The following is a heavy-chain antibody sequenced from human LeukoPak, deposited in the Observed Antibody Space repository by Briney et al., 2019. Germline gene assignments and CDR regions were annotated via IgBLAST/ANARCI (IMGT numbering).Heavy chain of an antibody. Sequence: GGSLRLSCTASGFTFGDYAMSWFRQAPGKGLEWVSAISGSGGSTYYADSVKGRFTISRDNSKNTLYLQMNSLRAEDTAVYYCAKALGVVDFFCFDYWGQGTLVTVSS. CDR1: GFTFGDYA. CDR2: ISGSGGST. V-gene: IGHV3-23*01. D-gene: IGHD3-3*01. J-gene: IGHJ4*02. CDR3: AKALGVVDFFCFDY.